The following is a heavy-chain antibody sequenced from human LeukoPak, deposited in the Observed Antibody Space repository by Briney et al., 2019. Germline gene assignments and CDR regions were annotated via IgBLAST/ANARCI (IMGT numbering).Heavy chain of an antibody. CDR2: IYSAGTT. Sequence: GGSLRLSCAASGFTVSNNYMSWVRQAPGKGLEWVSVIYSAGTTYYSDSVKGRFTISRDNSKNTLYLQMNSLRAEDTAVYYCAREGSSGWYEFWFDPWGQGTLVTVSS. J-gene: IGHJ5*02. V-gene: IGHV3-66*01. CDR3: AREGSSGWYEFWFDP. CDR1: GFTVSNNY. D-gene: IGHD6-19*01.